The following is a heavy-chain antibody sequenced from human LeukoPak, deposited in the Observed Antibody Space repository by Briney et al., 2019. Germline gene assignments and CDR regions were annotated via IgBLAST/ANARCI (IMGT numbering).Heavy chain of an antibody. J-gene: IGHJ4*02. CDR3: ASIRTEPGTWDYSDY. D-gene: IGHD6-13*01. CDR1: GFTFSNFW. Sequence: GGSLRLSCADSGFTFSNFWMTWIRQAPGKGLEWVANIKPDGSEKYYMASVKGRFTISRDNTKNSLYLQMNSLRAEDTAVYYCASIRTEPGTWDYSDYWGQGTLVTVSS. V-gene: IGHV3-7*01. CDR2: IKPDGSEK.